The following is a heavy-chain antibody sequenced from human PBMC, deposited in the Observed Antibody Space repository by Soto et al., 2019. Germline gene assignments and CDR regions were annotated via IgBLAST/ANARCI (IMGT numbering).Heavy chain of an antibody. D-gene: IGHD3-10*01. V-gene: IGHV1-69*02. J-gene: IGHJ4*02. CDR2: IIPMLGMS. CDR1: GDTFNFYT. Sequence: QVQLVQSGAEVKKPGSSVRVSCTASGDTFNFYTISWVRQVPGQGPEWMGRIIPMLGMSNYAQKFQGRVTIMADKPTSTVYMNLSGLTSEDTAVYYCATNYGSGSTHFDYWGQGTLVTVSS. CDR3: ATNYGSGSTHFDY.